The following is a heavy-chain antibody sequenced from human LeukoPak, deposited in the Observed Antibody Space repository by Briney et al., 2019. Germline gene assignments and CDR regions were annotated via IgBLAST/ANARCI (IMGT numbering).Heavy chain of an antibody. CDR1: SGSFSDYY. Sequence: PSETLSLTCAVYSGSFSDYYWNWIRQPPGKGLEWIGEINHGGGTKYNPSLKSRATISVDTSKKQFSLNLSSVTAADTAVYYCARGEDGTGDYRPTYFDSWGQGTLVTVSS. CDR2: INHGGGT. CDR3: ARGEDGTGDYRPTYFDS. V-gene: IGHV4-34*01. J-gene: IGHJ4*02. D-gene: IGHD4-17*01.